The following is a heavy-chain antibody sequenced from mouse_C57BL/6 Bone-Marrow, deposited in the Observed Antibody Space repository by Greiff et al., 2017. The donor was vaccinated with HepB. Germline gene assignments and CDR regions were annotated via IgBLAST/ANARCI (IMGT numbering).Heavy chain of an antibody. CDR3: TRDKDYGSSYWWYFDV. D-gene: IGHD1-1*01. Sequence: DVMLVESGEGLVKPGGSLKLSCAASGFTFSSYAMSWVRQTPEKRLEWVAYISSGGDYIYYADTVKGRFTISRDNARNTLYLQVSSLKSEDTAMYYCTRDKDYGSSYWWYFDVWGTGTTVTVSS. CDR2: ISSGGDYI. V-gene: IGHV5-9-1*02. J-gene: IGHJ1*03. CDR1: GFTFSSYA.